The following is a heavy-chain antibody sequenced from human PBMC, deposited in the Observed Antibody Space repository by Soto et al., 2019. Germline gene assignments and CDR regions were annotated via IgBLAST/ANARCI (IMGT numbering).Heavy chain of an antibody. V-gene: IGHV3-11*04. D-gene: IGHD5-18*01. CDR1: GGSISSYY. Sequence: LSLTCTVSGGSISSYYWSWIRQPPGKGLEWVSYISSSGSTIYYADSVKGRFTISRDNAKNSLYLQMDSLRAEDTAVYYCARDVVGDTTMADYWYFDLWGRGTLVTVSS. J-gene: IGHJ2*01. CDR2: ISSSGSTI. CDR3: ARDVVGDTTMADYWYFDL.